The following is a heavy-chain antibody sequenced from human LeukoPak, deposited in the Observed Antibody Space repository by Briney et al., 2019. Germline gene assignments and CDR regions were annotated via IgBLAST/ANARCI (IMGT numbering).Heavy chain of an antibody. J-gene: IGHJ4*02. CDR1: GFTFSSYG. V-gene: IGHV3-30*18. CDR2: ISYDGSNK. CDR3: AKDYYGD. Sequence: GGSLRLSCAASGFTFSSYGMHWVRQAPGKGLEWVAVISYDGSNKYYANSVKGRFTISRDNSKNTLHLQMNSLRAEDTAVYHCAKDYYGDWGQGTLVTVSS. D-gene: IGHD3-10*01.